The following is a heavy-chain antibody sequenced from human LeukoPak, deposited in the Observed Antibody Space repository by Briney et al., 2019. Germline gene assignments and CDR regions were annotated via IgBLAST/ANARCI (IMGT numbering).Heavy chain of an antibody. CDR3: AREANYYDSSGTLYYFDY. CDR2: IYYSGST. V-gene: IGHV4-31*03. CDR1: GGSISSGGYY. J-gene: IGHJ4*02. Sequence: PSETLSLTCTVSGGSISSGGYYWSWIRQHPGKGLEWIGYIYYSGSTYYNPSLKSRVTISVDTSKNQFSLKLSSVTAADTAVYYCAREANYYDSSGTLYYFDYWGQGTLVTVSS. D-gene: IGHD3-22*01.